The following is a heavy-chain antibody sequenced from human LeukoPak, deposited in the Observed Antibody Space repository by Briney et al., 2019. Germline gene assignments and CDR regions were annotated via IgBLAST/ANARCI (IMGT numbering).Heavy chain of an antibody. Sequence: GGSLRLSCAASGFTFSSYAMHWVRQAPGKGLEWVAVISYDGNNKYYADSVKGRFTISRDNSKNTLYLQMNSLRAEDTAVYYCARGMGYCSSTSCPNWFDPWGQGTLVTVSS. CDR2: ISYDGNNK. V-gene: IGHV3-30*01. D-gene: IGHD2-2*01. J-gene: IGHJ5*02. CDR3: ARGMGYCSSTSCPNWFDP. CDR1: GFTFSSYA.